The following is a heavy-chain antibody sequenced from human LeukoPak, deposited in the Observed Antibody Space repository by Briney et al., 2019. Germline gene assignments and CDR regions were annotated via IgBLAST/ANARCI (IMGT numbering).Heavy chain of an antibody. Sequence: GGSLRLSCAAPGFTFSSYAMSWVRQAPGKGLEWVSAISGSGGSTYYADSVEGRFTISRDNSKNTLYLQMNSLRAEDTAVYYCAKDSSGYHGSHDYWGQGTLVTVSS. CDR3: AKDSSGYHGSHDY. CDR2: ISGSGGST. CDR1: GFTFSSYA. D-gene: IGHD3-22*01. J-gene: IGHJ4*02. V-gene: IGHV3-23*01.